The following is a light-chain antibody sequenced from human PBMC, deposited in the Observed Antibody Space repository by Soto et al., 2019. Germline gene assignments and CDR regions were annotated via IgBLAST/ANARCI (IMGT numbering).Light chain of an antibody. Sequence: QSALTQPASVSGSPGQSITISCTGTSSDVGGYDYVSWYQQHPGKAPKLIIYEVSNRPSGVSDRFSASKSGNTASLNISGLQAEDEAEYYCSSYTTSSTLIFGGGTKLTVL. CDR1: SSDVGGYDY. V-gene: IGLV2-14*01. CDR3: SSYTTSSTLI. J-gene: IGLJ2*01. CDR2: EVS.